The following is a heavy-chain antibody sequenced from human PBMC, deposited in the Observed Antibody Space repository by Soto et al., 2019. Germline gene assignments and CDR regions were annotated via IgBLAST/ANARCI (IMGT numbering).Heavy chain of an antibody. Sequence: EVQLVESGGGLVKPGGSLRLSCAASGFIFSSYSMNWVRQAPGKGLEWVSCISSSGSHAYYADSVKGRFTISRDNAKESLYLQMNSLREEDTDVYYCARDRDGYNHVDYWGQGTMVTVSS. V-gene: IGHV3-21*01. CDR3: ARDRDGYNHVDY. CDR2: ISSSGSHA. J-gene: IGHJ4*02. D-gene: IGHD1-1*01. CDR1: GFIFSSYS.